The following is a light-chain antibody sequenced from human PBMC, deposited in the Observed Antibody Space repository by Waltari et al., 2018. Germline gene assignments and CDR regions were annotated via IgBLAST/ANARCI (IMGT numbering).Light chain of an antibody. CDR2: RAS. J-gene: IGKJ4*01. Sequence: DIQMTHSPSTLSASVGDRVTITSRANQSISSWLPWYQQKPGNAPNLLIYRASSLQRGVPSRFSGSGSVTEFTLTISSLQPDDFATYYCQQYNSYSGLTFGGGTKVEIK. CDR1: QSISSW. CDR3: QQYNSYSGLT. V-gene: IGKV1-5*03.